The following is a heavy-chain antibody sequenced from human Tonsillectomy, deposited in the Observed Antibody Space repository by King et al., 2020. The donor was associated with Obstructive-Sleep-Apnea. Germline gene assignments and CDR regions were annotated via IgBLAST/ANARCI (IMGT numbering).Heavy chain of an antibody. CDR2: ISSISSYI. V-gene: IGHV3-21*01. CDR1: VFTFSSCS. CDR3: ARDGDYWYFDL. J-gene: IGHJ2*01. Sequence: VQLVESGGGLVKSGGSLSLSCAASVFTFSSCSINWVRQAPGKGLEWVSSISSISSYISYAYSVKGRFTLSSDNAKNSLYLQGNSLGDEDTAVYYCARDGDYWYFDLWGRGTLVTVSS. D-gene: IGHD4-17*01.